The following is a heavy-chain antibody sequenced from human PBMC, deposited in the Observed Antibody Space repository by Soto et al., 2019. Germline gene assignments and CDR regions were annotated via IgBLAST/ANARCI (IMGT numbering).Heavy chain of an antibody. CDR2: ISYDGSNK. V-gene: IGHV3-30*03. CDR1: GFTFSSYG. CDR3: ATGGIAARGDDREPLDY. D-gene: IGHD6-6*01. J-gene: IGHJ4*02. Sequence: PGGSLRLSCAASGFTFSSYGMHWVRQAPGKGLEWVAVISYDGSNKYYADSVKGRFTISRDNSKNTLYLQMNSLRAEDTAVYYCATGGIAARGDDREPLDYWGQGTLVTVYS.